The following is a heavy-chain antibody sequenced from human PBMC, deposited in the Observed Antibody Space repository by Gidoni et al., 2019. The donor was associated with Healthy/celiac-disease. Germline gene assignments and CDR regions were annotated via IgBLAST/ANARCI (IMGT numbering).Heavy chain of an antibody. V-gene: IGHV3-49*03. Sequence: EVQLVESGGGLVQPGRSLRLSGTACGFTFGDYAMSRFRQGQGKGLEWVGFIRSKAYGGTTEYAASVKGRFTISRDDSKSIAYLQMNSLKTEDTAVYYCTRGALELWTYGMDVWGQGTTVTVSS. CDR2: IRSKAYGGTT. J-gene: IGHJ6*02. D-gene: IGHD1-7*01. CDR1: GFTFGDYA. CDR3: TRGALELWTYGMDV.